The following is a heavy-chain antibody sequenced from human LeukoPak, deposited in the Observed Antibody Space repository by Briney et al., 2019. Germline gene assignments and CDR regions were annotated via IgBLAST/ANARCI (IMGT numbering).Heavy chain of an antibody. J-gene: IGHJ4*02. D-gene: IGHD4-11*01. Sequence: GGSLRLSCATSGFTFRNHGMHWVRQAPGKGLEWVAFIRYDELQDYYADSVRGRFTISRDNSKSALYLQMGSLRPEDTAMYYCVRDFSNYVAFFDSWGQGVLVTVSS. CDR1: GFTFRNHG. V-gene: IGHV3-30*02. CDR3: VRDFSNYVAFFDS. CDR2: IRYDELQD.